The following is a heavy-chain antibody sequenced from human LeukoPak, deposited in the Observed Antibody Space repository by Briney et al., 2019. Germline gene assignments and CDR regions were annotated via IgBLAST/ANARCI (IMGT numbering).Heavy chain of an antibody. V-gene: IGHV3-30*02. D-gene: IGHD3-22*01. Sequence: GGSLRLSCAASGFTFSSYGMHWVRQAPGKGLEWVAFIRYDGSNKYYADSVKGRFTISRDNSKNTLYLQMNSLRAEDTAVYYCAKKDHYYDSSGYPVYWGQGTLVTVSS. J-gene: IGHJ4*02. CDR1: GFTFSSYG. CDR2: IRYDGSNK. CDR3: AKKDHYYDSSGYPVY.